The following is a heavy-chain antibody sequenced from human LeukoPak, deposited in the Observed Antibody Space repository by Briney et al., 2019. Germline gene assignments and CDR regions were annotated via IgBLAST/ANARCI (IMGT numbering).Heavy chain of an antibody. J-gene: IGHJ3*02. CDR1: GGSISSSSYY. D-gene: IGHD3-10*01. V-gene: IGHV4-39*01. CDR2: IYYSGST. CDR3: ASQGVRPLAFDI. Sequence: PSETPSLTCTVSGGSISSSSYYWGWIRQPPGKGLEWIGSIYYSGSTYYNPSLKSRVTISVDTSKNQFSLKLSSVTAADTAVYYCASQGVRPLAFDIWGQGTMVTVSS.